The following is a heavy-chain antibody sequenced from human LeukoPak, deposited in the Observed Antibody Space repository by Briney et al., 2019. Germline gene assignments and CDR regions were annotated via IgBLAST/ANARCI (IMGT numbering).Heavy chain of an antibody. D-gene: IGHD6-13*01. V-gene: IGHV5-51*01. CDR3: ARQELAAPGGDY. CDR2: IYPGDSDT. CDR1: GYSFTNYW. Sequence: GESLKISCQGSGYSFTNYWIAWVRQMPGKGLEWMGIIYPGDSDTRYSPSFQGQVTISADRSISTAYLHWSSLKASDTAMYYCARQELAAPGGDYWGQGTLVTVSS. J-gene: IGHJ4*02.